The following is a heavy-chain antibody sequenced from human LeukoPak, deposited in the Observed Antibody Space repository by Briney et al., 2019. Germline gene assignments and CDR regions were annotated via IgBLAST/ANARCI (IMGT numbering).Heavy chain of an antibody. V-gene: IGHV3-64D*06. CDR3: VKLPYSDSSAFYVDY. CDR1: GFTFSSYG. Sequence: GGSLRLSCAASGFTFSSYGMHWVRQAPGKGLEHVSAISSNAGGTYYAGSVKGRFTISRDNSKNTLSLQMSSLRPEDTAVYYCVKLPYSDSSAFYVDYWGQGTLVTVSS. CDR2: ISSNAGGT. D-gene: IGHD3-22*01. J-gene: IGHJ4*02.